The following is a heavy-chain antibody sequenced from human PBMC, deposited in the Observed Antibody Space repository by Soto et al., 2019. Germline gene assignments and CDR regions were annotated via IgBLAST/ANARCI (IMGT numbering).Heavy chain of an antibody. V-gene: IGHV1-18*04. CDR2: SSAYNGNT. Sequence: SVKVSCKASGYTFTSYGISWVRQAPGQGLEWMGWSSAYNGNTNYAQKLQGRVTMTTDTSTSTAYMELRSLRSDDPAVYYCARDSIVSLREDYYYGMDVWGQGTTVTVSS. J-gene: IGHJ6*02. CDR3: ARDSIVSLREDYYYGMDV. CDR1: GYTFTSYG. D-gene: IGHD3-16*02.